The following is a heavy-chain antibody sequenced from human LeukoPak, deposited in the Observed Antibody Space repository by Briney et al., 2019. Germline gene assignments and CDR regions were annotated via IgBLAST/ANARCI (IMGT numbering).Heavy chain of an antibody. D-gene: IGHD3-16*01. CDR1: GYTFTDYY. V-gene: IGHV1-2*02. CDR3: ARVLVPAGGGVVDY. Sequence: ASVKVSCKASGYTFTDYYMHWVRQAPGQGLERMGWINSNSGGTNYAQKFQGRVTMTRDTSISTAYMEPSSLRSDDTAVYYCARVLVPAGGGVVDYWGQGTLVTVSS. CDR2: INSNSGGT. J-gene: IGHJ4*02.